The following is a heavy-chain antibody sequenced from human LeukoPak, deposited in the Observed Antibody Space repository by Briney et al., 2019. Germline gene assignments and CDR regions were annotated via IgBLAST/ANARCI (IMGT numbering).Heavy chain of an antibody. CDR2: ISSSGSNI. J-gene: IGHJ4*02. Sequence: GGSLRLSCAASGFTFSDYYMSWIRQAPGKGLEWGSYISSSGSNIYYADSVKGRFTISRDNAKNSLYLQMNSLRAEDTAVYYCARGWISDSFDYWGQGTLVTVSS. CDR1: GFTFSDYY. V-gene: IGHV3-11*04. CDR3: ARGWISDSFDY. D-gene: IGHD5-12*01.